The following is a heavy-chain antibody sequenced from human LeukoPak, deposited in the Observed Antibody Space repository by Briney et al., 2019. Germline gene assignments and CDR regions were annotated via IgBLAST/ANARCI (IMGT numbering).Heavy chain of an antibody. CDR1: GGTFSSYA. CDR2: IIPIFGTA. Sequence: GASVKVSCKASGGTFSSYAIGWVRQAPGQGLEWMGGIIPIFGTANYAQKFQGRVTITADESTSTAYMELSSLRSEDTAVYYCARGPVDPYDNWFDPWGQGTLVTVSS. J-gene: IGHJ5*02. CDR3: ARGPVDPYDNWFDP. D-gene: IGHD5-12*01. V-gene: IGHV1-69*13.